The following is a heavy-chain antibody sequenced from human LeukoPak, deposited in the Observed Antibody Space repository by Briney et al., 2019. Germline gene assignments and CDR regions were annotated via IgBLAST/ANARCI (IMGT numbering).Heavy chain of an antibody. V-gene: IGHV1-46*01. CDR3: ARLSPGGVFDY. Sequence: ASVKVSCKASGYTFTSYYMHWVRQAPGHGLEWMGIIDPSGGSTSYAQKFQGRVTVTRDTSTSTVYMELSSLRSEDTAVYYCARLSPGGVFDYWGQRTLLTVSS. CDR2: IDPSGGST. D-gene: IGHD3-16*01. J-gene: IGHJ4*02. CDR1: GYTFTSYY.